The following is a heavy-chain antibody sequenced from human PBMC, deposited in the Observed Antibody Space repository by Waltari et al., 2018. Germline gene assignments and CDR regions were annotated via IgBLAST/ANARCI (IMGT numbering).Heavy chain of an antibody. D-gene: IGHD3-3*01. Sequence: EVQLVESGGGLVQPGGSLRLSCVASGFSFNMFWMSWVRQAPGKGLEWGANIERDGSEKNYVDSVKGRFTISRDNTNKSLYLQLNSLRAEDTAVYYCAREDFGVLIFSVARDVWGQGTTVTVSS. J-gene: IGHJ6*02. V-gene: IGHV3-7*01. CDR2: IERDGSEK. CDR3: AREDFGVLIFSVARDV. CDR1: GFSFNMFW.